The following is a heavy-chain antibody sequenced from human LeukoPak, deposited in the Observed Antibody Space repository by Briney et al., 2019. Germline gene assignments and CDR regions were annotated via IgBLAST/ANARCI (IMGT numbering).Heavy chain of an antibody. CDR3: AKVVPAAIRGGFEY. Sequence: GGSLRLSCAASGFTFSGYAMRWVRQAPGKGLEWVSSISDSGGSTYYADSVKGRFTISRDNSKNTLYLEMNSLRAEDTAIYYCAKVVPAAIRGGFEYWGQGTLVTVSS. D-gene: IGHD2-2*02. V-gene: IGHV3-23*01. CDR2: ISDSGGST. J-gene: IGHJ4*02. CDR1: GFTFSGYA.